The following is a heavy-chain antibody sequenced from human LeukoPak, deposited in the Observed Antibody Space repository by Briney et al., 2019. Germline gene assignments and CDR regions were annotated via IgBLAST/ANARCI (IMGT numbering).Heavy chain of an antibody. D-gene: IGHD2-15*01. CDR2: ISAGGGST. V-gene: IGHV3-23*01. J-gene: IGHJ6*03. Sequence: TGGSLRLSCAASGFTFSSYAMSWVRQAPGKGLEWVSAISAGGGSTYYADSVKGRFTISRDNSKNTLYLQMNSLRAEDTAVYYCAKDHGDYCSGGSCYYLYYMDVRGKGTTVTVPS. CDR1: GFTFSSYA. CDR3: AKDHGDYCSGGSCYYLYYMDV.